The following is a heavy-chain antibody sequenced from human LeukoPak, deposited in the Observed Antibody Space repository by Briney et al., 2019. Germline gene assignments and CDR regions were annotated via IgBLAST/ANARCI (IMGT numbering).Heavy chain of an antibody. D-gene: IGHD3-22*01. J-gene: IGHJ5*02. CDR1: GYTFSDYY. Sequence: ASVKVSCKPSGYTFSDYYVYWVRQAPGQGLEWMGWMNPNSGNTGYAQKFQGRVTMTRNTSISTAYMELSSLRSEDTAVYYCARDRYYYDSSGYVWFDPWGQGTLVTVSS. CDR2: MNPNSGNT. V-gene: IGHV1-8*02. CDR3: ARDRYYYDSSGYVWFDP.